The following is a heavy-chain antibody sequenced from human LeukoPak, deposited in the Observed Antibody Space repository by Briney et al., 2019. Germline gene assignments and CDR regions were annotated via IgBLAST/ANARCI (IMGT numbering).Heavy chain of an antibody. CDR3: AKDEAGSGWYPSSDY. J-gene: IGHJ4*02. Sequence: GGSLRLSCAASGFTFSSYAMSWVRQAPGKGLEWVSAISGSGGSTYYADSVKGRFTISRDSSKNTLYLQMNSLRAEDTAVYYCAKDEAGSGWYPSSDYWGQGTLVTVSS. CDR1: GFTFSSYA. CDR2: ISGSGGST. D-gene: IGHD6-19*01. V-gene: IGHV3-23*01.